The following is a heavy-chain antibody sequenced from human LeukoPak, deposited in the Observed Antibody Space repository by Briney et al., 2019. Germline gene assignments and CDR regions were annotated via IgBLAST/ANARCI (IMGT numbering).Heavy chain of an antibody. CDR3: ARDLAVSYYYDSSGYPNDY. V-gene: IGHV1-2*02. D-gene: IGHD3-22*01. J-gene: IGHJ4*02. CDR1: GYTFTGYY. Sequence: ASVKVSCKASGYTFTGYYMHWVRQAPGQGLEWMGWINPNSGGTTYAQKFQGRVTMTRDTSISTAYMELSRLRSDDTAVYYCARDLAVSYYYDSSGYPNDYWGQGTLVTVSS. CDR2: INPNSGGT.